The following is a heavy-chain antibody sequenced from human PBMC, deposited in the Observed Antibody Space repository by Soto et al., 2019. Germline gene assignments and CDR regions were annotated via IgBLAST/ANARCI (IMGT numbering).Heavy chain of an antibody. CDR2: ITGSSSPI. D-gene: IGHD6-19*01. J-gene: IGHJ3*02. CDR1: GFTFSTYS. V-gene: IGHV3-48*01. Sequence: EVQLVESGGGLVQPGGSLRLSCAASGFTFSTYSMNWVRQAPGKGLEWVSSITGSSSPIYYADSVRGRFTISRDNGKNTLYMQMNNLRAEDTAVYYCARTIPGWADAFYIWGQGTMVTVSS. CDR3: ARTIPGWADAFYI.